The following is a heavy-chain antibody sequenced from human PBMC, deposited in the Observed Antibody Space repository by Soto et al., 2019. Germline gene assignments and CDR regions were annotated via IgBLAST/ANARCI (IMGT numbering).Heavy chain of an antibody. CDR1: GGSISSGGYY. J-gene: IGHJ4*02. Sequence: SETLSLTCTVSGGSISSGGYYWSWIRQHPGKGLEWIGYIYYSGSTYYNPSLKSRVTISVDTSKNQFSLKLSSVTAADTAVYYCARERTRRGGYNYYFDYWGQGTLVTVSS. D-gene: IGHD5-12*01. CDR2: IYYSGST. V-gene: IGHV4-31*03. CDR3: ARERTRRGGYNYYFDY.